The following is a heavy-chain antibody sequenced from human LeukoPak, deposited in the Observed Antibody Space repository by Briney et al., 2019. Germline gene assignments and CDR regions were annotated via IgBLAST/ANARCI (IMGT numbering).Heavy chain of an antibody. Sequence: KPSETLSLTCAVYGGSFSGYYWSWIRQPPGKGLEWIGEINHSGSTNYNPSLKSRVTISVDTSKNQFPLKLSSVTAADTAVYYCARVGYEAWREYGDPFDYWGQGTLVTVSS. CDR3: ARVGYEAWREYGDPFDY. CDR1: GGSFSGYY. J-gene: IGHJ4*02. V-gene: IGHV4-34*01. CDR2: INHSGST. D-gene: IGHD4-17*01.